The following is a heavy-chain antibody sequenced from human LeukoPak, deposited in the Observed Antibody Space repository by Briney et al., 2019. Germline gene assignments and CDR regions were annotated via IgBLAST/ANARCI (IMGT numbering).Heavy chain of an antibody. J-gene: IGHJ6*03. CDR2: IFYSGST. CDR3: ARGMVVPAANYYYYYYMDV. V-gene: IGHV4-39*07. D-gene: IGHD2-2*01. Sequence: SETLSLTCTVSGGSISTSNYYWGWIRQPPGKGLEWIGNIFYSGSTYYSPSVKSRVTISVDTSKNQFSLKLSSVTAADTAVYYCARGMVVPAANYYYYYYMDVWGKGTTVTVSS. CDR1: GGSISTSNYY.